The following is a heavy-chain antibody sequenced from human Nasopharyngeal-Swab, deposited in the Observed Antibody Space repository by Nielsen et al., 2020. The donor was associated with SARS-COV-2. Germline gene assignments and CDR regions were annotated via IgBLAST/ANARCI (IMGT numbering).Heavy chain of an antibody. CDR1: GFTFSSYW. CDR3: ASKAYSSGWTVDYYGMDV. Sequence: GESLKISCAASGFTFSSYWMHWVRQAPGKGLVWVSRINSDGSSTSYADSVKGRFTISRDNAKNSLYLQMNSLRDEDTAVYYCASKAYSSGWTVDYYGMDVWGQGTTVTVSS. CDR2: INSDGSST. D-gene: IGHD6-19*01. J-gene: IGHJ6*02. V-gene: IGHV3-74*01.